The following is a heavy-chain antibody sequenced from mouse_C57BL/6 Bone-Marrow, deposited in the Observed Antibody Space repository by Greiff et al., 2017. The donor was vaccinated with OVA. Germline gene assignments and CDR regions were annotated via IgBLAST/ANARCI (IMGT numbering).Heavy chain of an antibody. CDR1: GFTFSSYG. CDR2: ISSGGSYT. J-gene: IGHJ3*01. D-gene: IGHD1-1*01. Sequence: EVQLVESGGDLVKPGGSLKLSCAASGFTFSSYGMSWVRQTPDKRLEWVATISSGGSYTYYPDSVKGRFTISRDNAKNTLYLQMSSLKSEDTAMYYCARHRGDYYGSSYAWFAYWGQGTLVTVSA. CDR3: ARHRGDYYGSSYAWFAY. V-gene: IGHV5-6*01.